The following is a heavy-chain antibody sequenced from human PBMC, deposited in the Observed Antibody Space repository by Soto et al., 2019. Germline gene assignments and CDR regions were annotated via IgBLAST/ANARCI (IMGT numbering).Heavy chain of an antibody. CDR1: GYTFTSYD. Sequence: GASVKVSCKASGYTFTSYDINWVRQATGQGLEWMGWMNPNSGNTGYAQKFQGRVTMTRNTSISTAYMELSSLRSEDTAMYYCATEREWLRPNYYYYGMDVWGQGTTVTVSS. J-gene: IGHJ6*02. V-gene: IGHV1-8*01. CDR2: MNPNSGNT. D-gene: IGHD5-12*01. CDR3: ATEREWLRPNYYYYGMDV.